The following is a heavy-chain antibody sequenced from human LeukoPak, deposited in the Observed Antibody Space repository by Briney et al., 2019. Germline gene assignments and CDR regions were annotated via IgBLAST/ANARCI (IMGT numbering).Heavy chain of an antibody. V-gene: IGHV3-30*18. Sequence: RAGGSLRLSCAASGFTFSSYGMHWVRQALGKGLEWVAVISYDGSNKYYADSVKGRFTISRDNSKNTLYLQMNSLRAEDTAVYYCAKDLFRLVRTYYYGSGLGAFDIWGQGTMVTVSS. CDR1: GFTFSSYG. CDR2: ISYDGSNK. CDR3: AKDLFRLVRTYYYGSGLGAFDI. J-gene: IGHJ3*02. D-gene: IGHD3-10*01.